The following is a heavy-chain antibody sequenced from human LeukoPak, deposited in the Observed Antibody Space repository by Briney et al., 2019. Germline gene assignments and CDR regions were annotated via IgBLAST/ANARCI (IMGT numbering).Heavy chain of an antibody. CDR3: AKDRGYYYDSGSPYYMDV. Sequence: GGSLRLSCAASGFTFSSYGMHWVRQAPGKGLEWVTIIQYDGSNKYYADSVKGRFTISRDNSKNTLYLQMNSLRAEDTAVYYCAKDRGYYYDSGSPYYMDVWGKGTTVTISS. CDR2: IQYDGSNK. D-gene: IGHD3-10*01. J-gene: IGHJ6*03. CDR1: GFTFSSYG. V-gene: IGHV3-30*02.